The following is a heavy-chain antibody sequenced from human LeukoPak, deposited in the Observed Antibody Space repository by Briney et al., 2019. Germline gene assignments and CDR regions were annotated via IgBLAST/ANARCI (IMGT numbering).Heavy chain of an antibody. J-gene: IGHJ4*02. V-gene: IGHV3-23*01. CDR1: GFTFSSYA. CDR3: ARDIAAAGSEGLDY. Sequence: GGSLRLSCAASGFTFSSYAMSWVRQAPGKGLEWVSAISGSGGSTYYADSVKGRFTISRDNSKNTLYLQMNSLRAEDTAVYYCARDIAAAGSEGLDYWGQGTLVTVSS. D-gene: IGHD6-13*01. CDR2: ISGSGGST.